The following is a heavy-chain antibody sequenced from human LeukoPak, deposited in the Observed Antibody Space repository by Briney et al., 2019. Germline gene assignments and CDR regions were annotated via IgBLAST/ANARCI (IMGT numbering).Heavy chain of an antibody. CDR2: IYYSGST. CDR3: ARDLPKYCSSTSCPDYGMDV. Sequence: PSETLSLTCTVSGGSISSYYWSWIRQPPGKGLEWIGYIYYSGSTNYNPSLKSRVTISVDTSKNQFSLKLSSVTAADTAVYYCARDLPKYCSSTSCPDYGMDVWGQGTTVTVS. J-gene: IGHJ6*02. CDR1: GGSISSYY. D-gene: IGHD2-2*01. V-gene: IGHV4-59*01.